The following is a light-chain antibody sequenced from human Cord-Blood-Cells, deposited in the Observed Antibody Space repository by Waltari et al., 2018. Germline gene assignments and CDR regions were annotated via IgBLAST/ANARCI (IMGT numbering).Light chain of an antibody. J-gene: IGLJ3*02. CDR1: SSHVGRYNL. Sequence: QSALTQPASVSGSPGQSITISCPGTSSHVGRYNLLPWYQQHPGKAPKLMIYEGSKRPSGVSNRFSGSKSGNTASLTISGLQAEDEADYYCCSYAGSSTWVFGGGTKLTVL. V-gene: IGLV2-23*01. CDR2: EGS. CDR3: CSYAGSSTWV.